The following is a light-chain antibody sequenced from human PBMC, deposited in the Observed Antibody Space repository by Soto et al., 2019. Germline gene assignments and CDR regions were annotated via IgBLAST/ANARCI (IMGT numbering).Light chain of an antibody. CDR2: DAS. CDR3: QQYNSYSGT. CDR1: QSISTK. V-gene: IGKV1-5*01. J-gene: IGKJ1*01. Sequence: DILMTQSPATLSVSLGDRVTISCRASQSISTKLAWYQQKPGKAPSLLIYDASTMESGVPSRFSGSGSGTEFTLTISSLQPDDFATYYCQQYNSYSGTFGQGTKVDIK.